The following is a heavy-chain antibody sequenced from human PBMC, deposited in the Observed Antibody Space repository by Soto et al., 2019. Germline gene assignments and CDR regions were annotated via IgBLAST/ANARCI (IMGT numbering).Heavy chain of an antibody. D-gene: IGHD3-10*01. Sequence: EVQLLESGGGLVQPGGSLRLSCAASGFTFSSYAMSWVRQAPGKGLEWVSAISGSGGSTYYADSVKGRFTISRDNSKNTLYLQMNSLRAEDTAVYYCAKFRYYYGSGEEDDAFDIWGQGTMVTVSS. V-gene: IGHV3-23*01. CDR1: GFTFSSYA. CDR3: AKFRYYYGSGEEDDAFDI. J-gene: IGHJ3*02. CDR2: ISGSGGST.